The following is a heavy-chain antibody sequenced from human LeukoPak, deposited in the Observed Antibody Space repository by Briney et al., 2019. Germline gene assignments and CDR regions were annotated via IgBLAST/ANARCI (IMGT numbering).Heavy chain of an antibody. Sequence: PRGSLRLSCAASGFTFSSYPMSWVRQSPGKGLEWVAGISGSGDTTYYADSVQGRFTASKDNSKNTLYLQMNSLRAEDTAVYYCAKDQTPMDSGSYGFDYWGQGTLVTVSS. CDR2: ISGSGDTT. CDR1: GFTFSSYP. D-gene: IGHD1-26*01. CDR3: AKDQTPMDSGSYGFDY. V-gene: IGHV3-23*01. J-gene: IGHJ4*02.